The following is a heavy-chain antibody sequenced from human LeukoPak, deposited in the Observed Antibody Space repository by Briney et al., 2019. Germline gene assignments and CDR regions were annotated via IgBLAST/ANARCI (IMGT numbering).Heavy chain of an antibody. V-gene: IGHV4-59*08. J-gene: IGHJ4*02. CDR1: GGSITSYY. Sequence: SETLSLTCTVSGGSITSYYWAWLRQPPGKGLEWIGYIYYSGYSNYNPSLKSRVSMSVDTSKNQFSLKLTSVTAADMAVYYCARHSIASDGARLFDYWGRGTLVTLSS. CDR2: IYYSGYS. D-gene: IGHD2-21*01. CDR3: ARHSIASDGARLFDY.